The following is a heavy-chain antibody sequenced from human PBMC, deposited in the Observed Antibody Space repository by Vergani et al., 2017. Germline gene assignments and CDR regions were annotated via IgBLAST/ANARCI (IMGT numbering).Heavy chain of an antibody. Sequence: QVQLQESGPGLVKPSQTLSLTCTVSGGSISGGDYYWSWIRQPPGKGLEWIGYIYYSGSTYYNPSLKSLVTISVDTSKNQFSLRLSSVTAADTALYYCARDHYYGSGSYYSYYYGMYGWRQGTTVTVS. CDR2: IYYSGST. CDR1: GGSISGGDYY. J-gene: IGHJ6*02. V-gene: IGHV4-30-4*08. CDR3: ARDHYYGSGSYYSYYYGMYG. D-gene: IGHD3-10*01.